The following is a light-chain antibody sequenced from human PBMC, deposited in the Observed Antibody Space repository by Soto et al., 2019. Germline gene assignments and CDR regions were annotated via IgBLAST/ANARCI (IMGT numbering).Light chain of an antibody. Sequence: DIVLTQSPGTLSLSPGERATLSCRASQSVSSYLVWYQQKPGQAPRLLIYGASSSATGIPDRFSGSGSGTDFTLTISRLEPEDFAVSYCQQYASSSRTFGQGTKVDIK. CDR2: GAS. J-gene: IGKJ1*01. CDR1: QSVSSY. V-gene: IGKV3-20*01. CDR3: QQYASSSRT.